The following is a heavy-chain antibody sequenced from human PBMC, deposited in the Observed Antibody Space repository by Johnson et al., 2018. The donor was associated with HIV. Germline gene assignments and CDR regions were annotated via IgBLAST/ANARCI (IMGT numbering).Heavy chain of an antibody. CDR3: AKDRRTYSSSADAFDI. CDR2: IRYDGSNK. Sequence: QVQLVESGGGVVHSGGPLRLSCAASAFTFSRCGMHWVRQAPGKGLEWVSFIRYDGSNKYYADSVKGRFTIARDNSKNTLYLQMNSLRAEDTSVYYCAKDRRTYSSSADAFDIWCQGTMVTVSS. CDR1: AFTFSRCG. V-gene: IGHV3-30*02. J-gene: IGHJ3*02. D-gene: IGHD6-6*01.